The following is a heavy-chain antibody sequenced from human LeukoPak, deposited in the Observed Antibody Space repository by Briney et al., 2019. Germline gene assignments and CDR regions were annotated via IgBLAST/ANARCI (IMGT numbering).Heavy chain of an antibody. CDR1: GFTFDDYA. CDR3: ARERSRWQPGGWFDP. J-gene: IGHJ5*02. CDR2: ISWNSGSI. D-gene: IGHD5-24*01. V-gene: IGHV3-9*01. Sequence: PGGSLRLSCAASGFTFDDYAMHWVRQVPGKGLEWVSGISWNSGSIGYADSVKGRFTISRDNAKNSLYLQMNSLRAEDTAVYYCARERSRWQPGGWFDPWGQGTLVTVSS.